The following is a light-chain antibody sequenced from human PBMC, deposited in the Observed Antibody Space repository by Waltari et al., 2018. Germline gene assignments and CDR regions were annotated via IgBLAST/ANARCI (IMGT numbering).Light chain of an antibody. Sequence: YVLTQPPSVSVDPGKTARLTCGGDNIGRKSVHWYQQKTGQATVLVMFYDSDRPSEIPERFSGSNSGNTATLTISWVEAGDEADYHCQVWDDVTDSGVFGGGTKLTVL. CDR3: QVWDDVTDSGV. V-gene: IGLV3-21*04. CDR1: NIGRKS. CDR2: YDS. J-gene: IGLJ3*02.